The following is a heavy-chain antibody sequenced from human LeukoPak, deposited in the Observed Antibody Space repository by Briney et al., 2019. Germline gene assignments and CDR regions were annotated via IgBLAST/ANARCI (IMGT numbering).Heavy chain of an antibody. J-gene: IGHJ4*02. CDR1: GGSISSSSYY. CDR3: ARLEGIAAAGY. V-gene: IGHV4-39*01. CDR2: IYYSGST. D-gene: IGHD6-13*01. Sequence: PSETLSLTCTVSGGSISSSSYYWGWIRQPPGKGLEWIGSIYYSGSTYYTPSLKSRVTISVDTSKNQFSLKLSSVTAADTAVYYYARLEGIAAAGYWGQGTLVTVSS.